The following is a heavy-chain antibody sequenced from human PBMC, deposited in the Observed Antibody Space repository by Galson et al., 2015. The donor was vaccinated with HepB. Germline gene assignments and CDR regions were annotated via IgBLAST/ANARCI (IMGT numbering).Heavy chain of an antibody. CDR3: AKVSGYSPPSGDY. J-gene: IGHJ4*02. CDR1: GFTLKSFG. D-gene: IGHD5-18*01. V-gene: IGHV3-30*18. Sequence: SLRLSCAVSGFTLKSFGMHWVRQAPGKGLEWVAVISHDGSKKHFGDSVKGRFTISRDNSKNTLYLQMNNLRTEDTAVYYCAKVSGYSPPSGDYWGQGTLVTVSS. CDR2: ISHDGSKK.